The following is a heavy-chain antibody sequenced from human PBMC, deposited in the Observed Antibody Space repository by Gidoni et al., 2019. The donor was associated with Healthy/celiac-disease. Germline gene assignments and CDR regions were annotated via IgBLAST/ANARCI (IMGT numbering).Heavy chain of an antibody. V-gene: IGHV4-39*01. D-gene: IGHD3-10*01. Sequence: QLQLQESGPGLVKPSETLSLTCTVSGGSISSSSYYWGWIRQPPGKGLEWIGSIYYSGSTYYNPSLKSRVTISVDTSKNQFSLKLSSVTAADTAVYYCASQRRITMVQGVIITDGMDVWGQGTTVTVSS. CDR1: GGSISSSSYY. CDR2: IYYSGST. CDR3: ASQRRITMVQGVIITDGMDV. J-gene: IGHJ6*02.